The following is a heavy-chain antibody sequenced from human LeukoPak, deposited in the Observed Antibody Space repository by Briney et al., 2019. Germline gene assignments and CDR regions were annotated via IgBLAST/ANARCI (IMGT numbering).Heavy chain of an antibody. CDR3: AITPGRLSYLDY. V-gene: IGHV3-21*01. CDR1: GFTFSSYT. Sequence: GGSLRLSCATSGFTFSSYTMNWVRQAPGNGLEWVSSISSGNNYIYYADSVKGRFTISRDNAKNSLSLQMNSLRAEDTAVYYCAITPGRLSYLDYWGQGTLVTVSS. J-gene: IGHJ4*02. D-gene: IGHD3-10*01. CDR2: ISSGNNYI.